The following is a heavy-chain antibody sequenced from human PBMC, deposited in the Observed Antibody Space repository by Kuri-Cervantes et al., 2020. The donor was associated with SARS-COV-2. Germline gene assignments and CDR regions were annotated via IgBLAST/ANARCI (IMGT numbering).Heavy chain of an antibody. CDR2: IWYDGRNK. V-gene: IGHV3-30*02. J-gene: IGHJ4*01. Sequence: GGSLRPSCVASGFTFSNYGMHWVRQAPGKGLEWVAVIWYDGRNKYYAESVKGRFTISRDSSKNTLFLQMDGLRTEDTAIYHCFSSGWSRGDYWGHGTLVTVSS. D-gene: IGHD6-19*01. CDR1: GFTFSNYG. CDR3: FSSGWSRGDY.